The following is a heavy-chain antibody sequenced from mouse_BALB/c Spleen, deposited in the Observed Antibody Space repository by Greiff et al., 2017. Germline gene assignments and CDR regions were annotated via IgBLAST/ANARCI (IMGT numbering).Heavy chain of an antibody. V-gene: IGHV1-87*01. CDR3: ARGYDYEELAMDY. CDR1: GYTFTSYW. Sequence: QVQLQQSGAELARPGASVKLSCKASGYTFTSYWMQWVKQRPGQGLEWIGAIYPGDGDTRYTQKFKGKATLTADKSSSTAYMQLSSLASEDSAVYYCARGYDYEELAMDYWGQGTSVTVSS. J-gene: IGHJ4*01. D-gene: IGHD2-4*01. CDR2: IYPGDGDT.